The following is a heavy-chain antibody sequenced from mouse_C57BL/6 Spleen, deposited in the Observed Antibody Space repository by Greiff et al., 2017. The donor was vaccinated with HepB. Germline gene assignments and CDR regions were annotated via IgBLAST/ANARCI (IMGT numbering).Heavy chain of an antibody. D-gene: IGHD1-1*01. CDR2: ISDGGSYT. CDR1: GFTFSSYA. Sequence: DVMLVESGGGLVKPGGSLKLSCAASGFTFSSYAMSWVRQTPEKRLEWVATISDGGSYTYYPDNVKGRFTISRDNAKNNLYLQMSHLKSEDTAMYYCARAPYYYGSSYGFDDWGQGTTLTVSS. V-gene: IGHV5-4*03. J-gene: IGHJ2*01. CDR3: ARAPYYYGSSYGFDD.